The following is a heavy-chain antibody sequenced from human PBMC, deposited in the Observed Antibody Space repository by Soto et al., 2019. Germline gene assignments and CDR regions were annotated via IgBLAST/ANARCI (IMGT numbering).Heavy chain of an antibody. CDR1: GGSFSGYY. D-gene: IGHD3-10*01. Sequence: SETLSLTCAVYGGSFSGYYWSWIRRPPGKGLEWIGEINHSGSTNYNPSLKSRVTISVDTSKNQFSLKLSSVTAADTAVYYCARVFQTMVRGVIISGFDYWGQGTLVTVSS. V-gene: IGHV4-34*01. CDR3: ARVFQTMVRGVIISGFDY. J-gene: IGHJ4*02. CDR2: INHSGST.